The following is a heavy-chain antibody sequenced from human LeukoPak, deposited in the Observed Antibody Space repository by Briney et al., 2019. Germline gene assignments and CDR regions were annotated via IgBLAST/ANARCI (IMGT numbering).Heavy chain of an antibody. CDR3: ARDHRRYYDSSGYRPAFDY. Sequence: SVKVSCKASGGTFSSYAISWVRQAPGQGLEWMGRIIPILGIANYAQKFQGRVTITADKSTSTAYMELSSLRSEDTAVYYCARDHRRYYDSSGYRPAFDYWGQGTLVTVSS. J-gene: IGHJ4*02. V-gene: IGHV1-69*04. CDR1: GGTFSSYA. CDR2: IIPILGIA. D-gene: IGHD3-22*01.